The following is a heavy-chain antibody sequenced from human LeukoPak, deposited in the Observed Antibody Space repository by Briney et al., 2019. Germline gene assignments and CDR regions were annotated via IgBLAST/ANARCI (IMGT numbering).Heavy chain of an antibody. CDR2: INHSGST. Sequence: SATLSLTCAVYGGSFSGYYWSWIRQPPGKGLEWIGEINHSGSTYYNPSLKSRVTISVDTSKNQFSLKLSSVTAADTAVYYCARAPGYSSIFYFDYWGQGTLVTVSS. J-gene: IGHJ4*02. CDR3: ARAPGYSSIFYFDY. CDR1: GGSFSGYY. V-gene: IGHV4-34*01. D-gene: IGHD6-13*01.